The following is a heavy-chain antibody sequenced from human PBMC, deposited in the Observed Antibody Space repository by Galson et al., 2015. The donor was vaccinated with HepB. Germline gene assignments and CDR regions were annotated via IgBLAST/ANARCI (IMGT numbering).Heavy chain of an antibody. CDR2: ISGSGGST. CDR1: GFTFSSYA. Sequence: SLRLSCAASGFTFSSYAMSWVRQAPGKGLEWVSAISGSGGSTYYADSVKGRFTISRDNSKNTLYLQMNSLRAEDTAVYYCAKEGYDILTGFSYAFDIWGQGTMVTVSS. CDR3: AKEGYDILTGFSYAFDI. V-gene: IGHV3-23*01. J-gene: IGHJ3*02. D-gene: IGHD3-9*01.